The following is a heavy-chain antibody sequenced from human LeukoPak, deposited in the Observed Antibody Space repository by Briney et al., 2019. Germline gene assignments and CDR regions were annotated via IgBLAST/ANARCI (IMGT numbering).Heavy chain of an antibody. CDR1: GYIFTSYG. J-gene: IGHJ4*02. D-gene: IGHD3-10*01. Sequence: ASVKVSCEASGYIFTSYGFAWVRQAPGQGLAWMGWISALNGNTNYAQKFQGRATMTTDTSTSTAYMELRSLTSDDTAMYYCARDPEGVTPLDYWGQGTLVTVSS. CDR3: ARDPEGVTPLDY. V-gene: IGHV1-18*01. CDR2: ISALNGNT.